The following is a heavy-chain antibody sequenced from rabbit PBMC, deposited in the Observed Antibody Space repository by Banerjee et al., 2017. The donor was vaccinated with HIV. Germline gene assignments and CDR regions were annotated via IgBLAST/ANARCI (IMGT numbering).Heavy chain of an antibody. Sequence: QEQLEESGGDLVKPEGSLTLTCTASGFSFSSSYWICWVRQAPGKGLEWIGCISTGDGSTYYASWAKGRFTISKTSSTTVTLQMTSLTAADTATYFCARETYDDYGDVNLWGQGTLVTVS. CDR1: GFSFSSSYW. J-gene: IGHJ4*01. D-gene: IGHD2-1*01. CDR3: ARETYDDYGDVNL. V-gene: IGHV1S45*01. CDR2: ISTGDGST.